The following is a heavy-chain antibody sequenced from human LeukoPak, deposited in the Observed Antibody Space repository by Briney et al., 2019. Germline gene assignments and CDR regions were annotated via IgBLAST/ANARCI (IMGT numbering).Heavy chain of an antibody. CDR2: IYYSGST. J-gene: IGHJ3*02. CDR3: ARDDYGGNSRPRSHYAFDI. Sequence: PSETLSLTCTVSGGSISSGGYYWSWIRQHPGKGLEWIGYIYYSGSTYYNPSLKSRVTISVDTSKNQFSLKLSSVTAADTAVYYCARDDYGGNSRPRSHYAFDIWGQGTMVTVSS. V-gene: IGHV4-31*03. D-gene: IGHD4-23*01. CDR1: GGSISSGGYY.